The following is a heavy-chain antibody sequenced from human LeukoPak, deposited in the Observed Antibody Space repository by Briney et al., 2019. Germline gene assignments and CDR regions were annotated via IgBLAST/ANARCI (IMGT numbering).Heavy chain of an antibody. CDR2: ISAYNGNT. CDR1: GYTFTSYG. D-gene: IGHD5-12*01. CDR3: ARVETVGYSGYDRTGYDY. J-gene: IGHJ4*02. V-gene: IGHV1-18*01. Sequence: GASVKVSCKASGYTFTSYGISWVRQAPGQGLEWMGWISAYNGNTNYAQKLQGRVTMTTDTSTSTAYMELRSLRSDDTAVYYCARVETVGYSGYDRTGYDYWGQGTLVTVSS.